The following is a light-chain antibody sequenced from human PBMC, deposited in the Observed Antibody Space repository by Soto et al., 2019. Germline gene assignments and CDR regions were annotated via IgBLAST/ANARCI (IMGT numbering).Light chain of an antibody. J-gene: IGKJ1*01. Sequence: DIQMTQSPSTLSGSVGDRVTITCRASQTISSWLAWYQQKPGKAPKLLIYKASTFKSGVPSRFSGSGSGTELTLTISILQPDDFATYYCQHYISYSEAFGQGTKVELK. V-gene: IGKV1-5*03. CDR3: QHYISYSEA. CDR1: QTISSW. CDR2: KAS.